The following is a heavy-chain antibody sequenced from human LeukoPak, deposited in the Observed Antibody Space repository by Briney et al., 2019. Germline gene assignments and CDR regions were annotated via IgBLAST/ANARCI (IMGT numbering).Heavy chain of an antibody. CDR2: IDHSGST. CDR3: ARADSSSLSYGMDV. Sequence: SETLSLTCAVYGGSFSGYYWSWIRQPPGKGLEWLGEIDHSGSTNYNPSLKSRVTISVDTSKNQFSLKLSSVTAADTAVYYCARADSSSLSYGMDVWGQGTTVTASS. V-gene: IGHV4-34*01. CDR1: GGSFSGYY. J-gene: IGHJ6*02. D-gene: IGHD6-13*01.